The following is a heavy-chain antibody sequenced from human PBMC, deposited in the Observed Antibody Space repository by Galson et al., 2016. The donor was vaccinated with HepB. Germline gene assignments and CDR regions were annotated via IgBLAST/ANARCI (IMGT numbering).Heavy chain of an antibody. CDR1: GYSFTSYW. D-gene: IGHD3-9*01. CDR2: IYPGDSDT. J-gene: IGHJ4*02. CDR3: ARVVTMTGTPFDA. V-gene: IGHV5-51*01. Sequence: QSGAEVKKPGESLKISCKGSGYSFTSYWIGWVRQMPGKGLEWMGIIYPGDSDTRYSPSFQGQVTMSADMSTNTAYLQWSSLKASDAAIHYCARVVTMTGTPFDAWGQGTLVTVSS.